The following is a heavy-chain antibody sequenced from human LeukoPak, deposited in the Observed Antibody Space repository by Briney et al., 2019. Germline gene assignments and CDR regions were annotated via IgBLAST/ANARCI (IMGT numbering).Heavy chain of an antibody. J-gene: IGHJ5*02. CDR1: GFTFSTYW. CDR3: LRDIYTGIYWYMGQGWFDP. D-gene: IGHD2-8*02. CDR2: ISRDWRST. V-gene: IGHV3-74*01. Sequence: GGALSLSCAASGFTFSTYWTHWVRQAPGKGLVWVSRISRDWRSTTYPDSQKGRFTFSRDNDKHTLYLQMNRLRDEDTAVYYCLRDIYTGIYWYMGQGWFDPGGQGTLVTVSS.